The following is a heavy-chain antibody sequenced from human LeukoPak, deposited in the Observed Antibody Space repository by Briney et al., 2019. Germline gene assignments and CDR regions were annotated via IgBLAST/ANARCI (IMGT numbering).Heavy chain of an antibody. CDR2: ISSSSSYI. V-gene: IGHV3-21*01. J-gene: IGHJ4*02. Sequence: GGSLRLSCAASGFIFNDYTMNWVRQVPGKGLEWVSCISSSSSYIYYANSVKGRFTISRDNAKNSLYLQMNSLRAEDTAVYYCVRDYENLTGSKTRFHYWGQGTLVTVSS. CDR3: VRDYENLTGSKTRFHY. CDR1: GFIFNDYT. D-gene: IGHD3-9*01.